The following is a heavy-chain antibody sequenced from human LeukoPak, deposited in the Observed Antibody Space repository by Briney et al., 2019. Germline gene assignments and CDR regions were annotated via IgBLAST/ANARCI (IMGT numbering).Heavy chain of an antibody. V-gene: IGHV3-11*04. Sequence: PGGSLRLSFAASGFTFSDYYMSWIRQAPGKGLEWVSYISSSGSTIYYADSVKGRFTISRDNAKNSLYLQMNSLRAEDTAVYYCARDASRGSGYYYVDYWGQGTLVTVSS. D-gene: IGHD3-22*01. J-gene: IGHJ4*02. CDR2: ISSSGSTI. CDR3: ARDASRGSGYYYVDY. CDR1: GFTFSDYY.